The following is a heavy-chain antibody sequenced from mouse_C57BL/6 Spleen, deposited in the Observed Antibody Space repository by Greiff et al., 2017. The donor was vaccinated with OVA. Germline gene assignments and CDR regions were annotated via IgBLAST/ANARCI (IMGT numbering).Heavy chain of an antibody. CDR3: ARGTAQATSYFDY. Sequence: EVQGVESGGGLVKPGGSLKLSCAASGFTFSSYAMSWVRQTPEKRLEWVATISDGGSYTYYPDNVQGRFTISRDNAKNNLYLHMSHLKTEDTAMYSCARGTAQATSYFDYWGQGTTLTVSS. V-gene: IGHV5-4*01. J-gene: IGHJ2*01. CDR1: GFTFSSYA. CDR2: ISDGGSYT. D-gene: IGHD3-2*02.